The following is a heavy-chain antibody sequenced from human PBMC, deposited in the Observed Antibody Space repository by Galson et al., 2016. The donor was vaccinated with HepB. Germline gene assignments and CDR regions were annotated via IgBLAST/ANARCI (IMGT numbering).Heavy chain of an antibody. CDR2: IRQDESER. J-gene: IGHJ6*02. D-gene: IGHD3-16*01. Sequence: GKGLEWVANIRQDESERYYVDSVKGRFTIPRDNAKSTLYLQMNSLRAEDTAVYYCARDGGYQSAPSPYGMDVWGQGTTVTVSS. V-gene: IGHV3-7*03. CDR3: ARDGGYQSAPSPYGMDV.